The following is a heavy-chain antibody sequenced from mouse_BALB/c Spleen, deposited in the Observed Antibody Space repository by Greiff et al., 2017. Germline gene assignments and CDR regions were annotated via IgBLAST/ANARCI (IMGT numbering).Heavy chain of an antibody. CDR1: GFTFSSFG. CDR2: ISSGSSTI. CDR3: ARAYGNTWFAY. V-gene: IGHV5-17*02. Sequence: EVNVVESGGGLVQPGGSRKLSCAASGFTFSSFGMHWVRQAPEKGLEWVAYISSGSSTIYYADTVKGRFTISRDNPKNTLFLQMTSLRSEDTAMYYCARAYGNTWFAYWGQGTLVTVSA. J-gene: IGHJ3*01. D-gene: IGHD2-10*02.